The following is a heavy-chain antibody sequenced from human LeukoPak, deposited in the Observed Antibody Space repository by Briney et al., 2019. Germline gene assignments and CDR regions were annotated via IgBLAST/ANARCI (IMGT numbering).Heavy chain of an antibody. CDR1: GFTFSSYS. CDR3: ARDLGYSSSWYATDFDY. J-gene: IGHJ4*02. V-gene: IGHV3-21*01. Sequence: GGSLRLSCAASGFTFSSYSMNWVRQAPGKGLEWVSSISSSSSYIYYADSVKGRFTISRDNAKNSLYLQMNSLRAEDTAVYYCARDLGYSSSWYATDFDYWGQGTLVTVSS. CDR2: ISSSSSYI. D-gene: IGHD6-13*01.